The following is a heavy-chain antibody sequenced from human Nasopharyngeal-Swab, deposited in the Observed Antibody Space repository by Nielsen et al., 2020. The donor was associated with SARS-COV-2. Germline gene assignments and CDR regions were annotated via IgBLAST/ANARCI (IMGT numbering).Heavy chain of an antibody. Sequence: SVKVSCKASGGTFGSYAISWVRQAPGQGLECMGGIIPIFGTANYAQKFQGRVTITADESTSTAYMELSSLRSEDTAVYYCAIMTTVTSYLFYYYYYMDVWGKGTTVTVSS. V-gene: IGHV1-69*13. CDR3: AIMTTVTSYLFYYYYYMDV. J-gene: IGHJ6*03. D-gene: IGHD4-11*01. CDR2: IIPIFGTA. CDR1: GGTFGSYA.